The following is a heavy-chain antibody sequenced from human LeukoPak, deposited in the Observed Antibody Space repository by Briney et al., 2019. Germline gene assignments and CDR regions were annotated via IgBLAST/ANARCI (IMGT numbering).Heavy chain of an antibody. J-gene: IGHJ4*02. CDR1: GFTFSSYA. CDR3: AKAYNWNYSIDY. CDR2: ISGSGGST. D-gene: IGHD1-7*01. Sequence: GGSLRLSCAASGFTFSSYAMSWVRQAPGKGLEWVSAISGSGGSTYYADSVKGRFTISRDNPKNTLYLQMNSLRAEDTAVYYCAKAYNWNYSIDYWGQGTLVTVSS. V-gene: IGHV3-23*01.